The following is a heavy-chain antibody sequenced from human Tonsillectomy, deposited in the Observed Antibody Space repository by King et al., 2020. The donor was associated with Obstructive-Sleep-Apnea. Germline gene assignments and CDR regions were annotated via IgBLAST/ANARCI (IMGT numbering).Heavy chain of an antibody. V-gene: IGHV5-51*01. CDR1: GYSFSTYW. CDR2: IYPGDSDT. J-gene: IGHJ4*02. CDR3: AGVRGRITMVRGASPYFDY. D-gene: IGHD3-10*01. Sequence: QLVQSGAEVKKPGESLKISCKGSGYSFSTYWIGWVRQMPGRGLEWMGIIYPGDSDTRYSPSFQGQVTISADKSIRTAYLQWSSLKASDTAMYYCAGVRGRITMVRGASPYFDYWGQGTLVTVSS.